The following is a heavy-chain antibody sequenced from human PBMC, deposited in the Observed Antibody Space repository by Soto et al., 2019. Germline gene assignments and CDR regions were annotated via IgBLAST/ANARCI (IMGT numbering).Heavy chain of an antibody. CDR2: FDPQASET. J-gene: IGHJ4*02. D-gene: IGHD1-26*01. Sequence: ASVKVSCKLSGYTLTEFSMHWVRQAPGKGLEWMAGFDPQASETIYARKFQGRVTMTEDTSTDTAYMELSSLRSEDTAVYYCATVDSGTYLDYWSQGTLVTVSS. V-gene: IGHV1-24*01. CDR1: GYTLTEFS. CDR3: ATVDSGTYLDY.